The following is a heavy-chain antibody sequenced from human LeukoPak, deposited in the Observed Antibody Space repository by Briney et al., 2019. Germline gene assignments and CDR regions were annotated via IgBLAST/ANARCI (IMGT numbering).Heavy chain of an antibody. D-gene: IGHD5-18*01. CDR3: ARGPDTAMAYYFDY. J-gene: IGHJ4*02. Sequence: GGSLRLSCAAAGFTFSSYWMSWVRQAPGKGLEWVANIKQDGSEKYYVDSVKGRFTISRDNAKNSLYLQMNSLRAEDTAVYYCARGPDTAMAYYFDYWGQGALVTVSS. CDR2: IKQDGSEK. V-gene: IGHV3-7*01. CDR1: GFTFSSYW.